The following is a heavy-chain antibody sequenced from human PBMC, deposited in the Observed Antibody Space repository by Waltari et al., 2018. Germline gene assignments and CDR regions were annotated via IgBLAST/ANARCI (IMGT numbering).Heavy chain of an antibody. CDR3: ARKAGSCSGDACWALDY. CDR1: GATFTAHA. J-gene: IGHJ4*02. CDR2: VIPVLGAP. D-gene: IGHD2-15*01. V-gene: IGHV1-69*01. Sequence: QVQLVQSGAEVKKPGSSVKVSGKGSGATFTAHAVSWGRQAPGQGLEWMGGVIPVLGAPKYSPKFQDRVTITADASSTTAYLELSNLRSEDTAKYYCARKAGSCSGDACWALDYWGQGTLVTVSS.